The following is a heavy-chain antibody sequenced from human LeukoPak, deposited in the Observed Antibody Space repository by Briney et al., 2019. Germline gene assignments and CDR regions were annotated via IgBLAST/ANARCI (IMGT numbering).Heavy chain of an antibody. V-gene: IGHV4-61*02. D-gene: IGHD6-6*01. Sequence: SETLSLACTVSGGSISSGSYYWSWIRQPAGRGLEWIGRIYSSGSTNYNPSLKSRVTISVDTSKNQFPLKLSSVTAADTAVFYCARTTIAAHSFDYWGQGTLVTVSS. J-gene: IGHJ4*02. CDR2: IYSSGST. CDR1: GGSISSGSYY. CDR3: ARTTIAAHSFDY.